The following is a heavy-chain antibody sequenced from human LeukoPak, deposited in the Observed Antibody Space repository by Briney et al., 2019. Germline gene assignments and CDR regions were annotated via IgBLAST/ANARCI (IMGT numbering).Heavy chain of an antibody. CDR1: GGSISSGSYY. CDR2: IYTSGST. Sequence: SETLSLTCTVSGGSISSGSYYWSWIRQPAGKGLEWIGRIYTSGSTNYNPSLKSRVTISVDTSKNQFSLKLSSVTAADTAVYYCARALQPYQLLSPFDYWGQGTLVTVSS. CDR3: ARALQPYQLLSPFDY. J-gene: IGHJ4*02. V-gene: IGHV4-61*02. D-gene: IGHD2-2*01.